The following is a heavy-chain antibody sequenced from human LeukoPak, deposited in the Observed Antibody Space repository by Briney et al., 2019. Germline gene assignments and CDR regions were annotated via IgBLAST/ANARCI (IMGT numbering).Heavy chain of an antibody. CDR1: GFTVSNNY. V-gene: IGHV3-53*01. Sequence: TGGSLRLSCAASGFTVSNNYMSWVRQAPGKGLEWVSVIYSGGSTYYADSVKGRFTISRDTSKNTLSLQMNSLRAEDTAVYCCASLSLGHYWGQGTLVTVSS. CDR2: IYSGGST. D-gene: IGHD6-6*01. J-gene: IGHJ4*02. CDR3: ASLSLGHY.